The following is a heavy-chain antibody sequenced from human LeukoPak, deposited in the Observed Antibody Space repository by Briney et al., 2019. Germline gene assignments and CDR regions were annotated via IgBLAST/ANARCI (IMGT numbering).Heavy chain of an antibody. J-gene: IGHJ4*02. Sequence: SETLSLTCAVYGGSITNYYWSWIRQPPGKGLEWIGYVYYTGDTNYNPSLMSRVTISADTSKNRASLKLTSVTAADTALYYCARGYCSGGSCSSFHDYWGQGTLVTVSS. D-gene: IGHD2-15*01. CDR2: VYYTGDT. V-gene: IGHV4-59*08. CDR3: ARGYCSGGSCSSFHDY. CDR1: GGSITNYY.